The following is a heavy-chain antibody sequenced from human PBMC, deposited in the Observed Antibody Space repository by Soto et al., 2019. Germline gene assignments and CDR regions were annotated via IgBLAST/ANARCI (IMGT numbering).Heavy chain of an antibody. CDR3: ATDRRTGGEYSSLRVDYFDY. CDR2: ISWNSGSI. Sequence: EVQLVESGGGLVQPGRSLRLSCAASGFTFDDYAMHWVRQAPGKGLEWVSGISWNSGSIGYADSVKGRFTISRDNAKNSLYLQMNSLSVEDTDLYYWATDRRTGGEYSSLRVDYFDYWGQGTLVTVSS. D-gene: IGHD6-6*01. V-gene: IGHV3-9*01. CDR1: GFTFDDYA. J-gene: IGHJ4*02.